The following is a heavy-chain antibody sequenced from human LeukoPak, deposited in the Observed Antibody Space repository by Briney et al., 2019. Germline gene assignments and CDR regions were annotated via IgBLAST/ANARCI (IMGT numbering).Heavy chain of an antibody. D-gene: IGHD3-3*01. V-gene: IGHV4-31*03. CDR2: IYYSGST. Sequence: SQTLSLTCTVSGGSISSGGYYWSWIRQHPGQGLEWIGYIYYSGSTYYNPSLKSRVTISVDTSKNQFSLKLSSVTAADTAVYYCAGFITIFGVVTGYNWFDPWGQGTLVTVSS. CDR1: GGSISSGGYY. J-gene: IGHJ5*02. CDR3: AGFITIFGVVTGYNWFDP.